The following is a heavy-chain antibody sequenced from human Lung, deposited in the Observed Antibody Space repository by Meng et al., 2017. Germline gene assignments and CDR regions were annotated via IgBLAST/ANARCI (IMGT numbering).Heavy chain of an antibody. CDR3: ARWGHSSAWPSQWYEY. Sequence: QVQLVQSGAEVKKPGASMKVSCKASGFTFTHHGFSWVRQAPGQELEWVGWISAYNGRTSYSQKLQGRVTMTTDTSTSTVYMEVRSLRSDDTAVYFCARWGHSSAWPSQWYEYWCQGTLVTVSS. V-gene: IGHV1-18*01. D-gene: IGHD6-19*01. J-gene: IGHJ4*02. CDR2: ISAYNGRT. CDR1: GFTFTHHG.